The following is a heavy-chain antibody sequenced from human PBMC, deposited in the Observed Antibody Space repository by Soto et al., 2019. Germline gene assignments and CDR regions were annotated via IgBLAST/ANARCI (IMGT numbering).Heavy chain of an antibody. CDR1: GGTLSSFINYP. CDR2: IVPNVGTV. Sequence: ASVKVSCKASGGTLSSFINYPINWVRQAPGQGLEWMGGIVPNVGTVNYAQKFQGRVTITADKSTGTAYMEVSSLRSEDTALYYCARRDTSGFLRYFDNWGQGTLVTVSS. V-gene: IGHV1-69*06. D-gene: IGHD3-3*01. J-gene: IGHJ4*02. CDR3: ARRDTSGFLRYFDN.